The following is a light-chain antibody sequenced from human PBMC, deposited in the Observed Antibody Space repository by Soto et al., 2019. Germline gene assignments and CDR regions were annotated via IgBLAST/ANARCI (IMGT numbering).Light chain of an antibody. J-gene: IGKJ4*01. CDR1: HDIINY. CDR2: DAF. Sequence: DIQMTQSPSSLSASVGDRVTITCQASHDIINYLNWFQQKPGEAPKLLIFDAFKLETGVPSRFSGSGSGTDFTLTISSLQPEDIATYYCQQYDNLSVTVGGGTKVDIK. V-gene: IGKV1-33*01. CDR3: QQYDNLSVT.